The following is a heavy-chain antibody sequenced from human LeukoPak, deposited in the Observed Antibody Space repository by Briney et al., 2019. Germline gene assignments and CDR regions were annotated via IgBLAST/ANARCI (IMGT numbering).Heavy chain of an antibody. CDR1: GFTFSAYT. D-gene: IGHD3-10*01. V-gene: IGHV3-21*06. CDR3: ARLRYYKFGYYYGMDV. J-gene: IGHJ6*02. CDR2: IGNSGSDT. Sequence: GGSLRLSCAASGFTFSAYTMNWVRQAPGKGLEWVSYIGNSGSDTNYADSLEGRFTVSRDNATNSVYLQLNSLRVEDTGVYYCARLRYYKFGYYYGMDVWGQGTTVTVSS.